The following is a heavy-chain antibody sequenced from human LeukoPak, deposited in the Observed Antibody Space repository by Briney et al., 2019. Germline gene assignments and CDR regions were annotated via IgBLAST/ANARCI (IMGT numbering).Heavy chain of an antibody. D-gene: IGHD6-13*01. J-gene: IGHJ4*02. CDR1: GYTFTSYD. V-gene: IGHV1-8*01. CDR3: ARGTYSSSWTLLGY. Sequence: ASVKVSCKASGYTFTSYDINWVRQATGQGLEWMGLMNPNSGNTGYAQKFQGRVTMTRNTSISTAYMELSSLRSEDTAVYYCARGTYSSSWTLLGYWGQGTLVTVSS. CDR2: MNPNSGNT.